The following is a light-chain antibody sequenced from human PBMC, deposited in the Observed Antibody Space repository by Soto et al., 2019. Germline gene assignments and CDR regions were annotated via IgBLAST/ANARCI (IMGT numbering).Light chain of an antibody. J-gene: IGKJ4*01. CDR2: GAS. Sequence: DIQMTQSPSSLSASVGDRVTIICRASQSISNYLNWYQQKPGKAPKVLIYGASSLQSGVPSRFSGSGSGTDFTLTISSLQPEDFATYYCQQSYSTPRLTFGGGTKVEI. CDR1: QSISNY. V-gene: IGKV1-39*01. CDR3: QQSYSTPRLT.